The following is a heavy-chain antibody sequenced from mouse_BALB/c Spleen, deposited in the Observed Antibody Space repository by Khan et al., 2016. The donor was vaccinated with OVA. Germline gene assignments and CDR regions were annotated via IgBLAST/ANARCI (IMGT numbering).Heavy chain of an antibody. J-gene: IGHJ4*01. D-gene: IGHD2-14*01. CDR3: ARAYYRYDGYYAMYY. CDR1: GFSLSRYN. CDR2: IWGGGGT. Sequence: QVQLKQSGPGLVAPSQSLSITCTVSGFSLSRYNIHWVRQHPGKGLEWLGMIWGGGGTDYNSTLKYRLSISKDNYKSQVFLKMNRLQTDDSAMYXCARAYYRYDGYYAMYYWGQGTSVTVSS. V-gene: IGHV2-6-4*01.